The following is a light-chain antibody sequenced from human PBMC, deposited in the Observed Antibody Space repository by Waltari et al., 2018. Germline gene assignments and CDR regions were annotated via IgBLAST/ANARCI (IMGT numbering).Light chain of an antibody. CDR3: QKYEALPAT. Sequence: EIVLTQSPGTLSLSPGERATLSCRASQSVGRYLAWYQQKPGQAPRLLIFGASTRATGIPDRFSCSGSGTDFSLIISRLEPEDFAVYFCQKYEALPATFGQGTKVEIK. V-gene: IGKV3-20*01. CDR2: GAS. J-gene: IGKJ1*01. CDR1: QSVGRY.